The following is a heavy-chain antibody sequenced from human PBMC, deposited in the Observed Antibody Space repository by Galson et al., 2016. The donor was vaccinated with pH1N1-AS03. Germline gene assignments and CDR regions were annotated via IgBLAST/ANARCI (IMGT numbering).Heavy chain of an antibody. CDR3: TTGICCYGVDV. CDR1: GFTFFNAW. J-gene: IGHJ6*02. CDR2: QTDAGTT. Sequence: SLRLSCAASGFTFFNAWMSWVRQAPGKGLEWVGRQTDAGTTEYAAPVKDRFTISRDDSKNTLYLQMNNLKTEDTAVYYCTTGICCYGVDVWGLGTTVTVSS. V-gene: IGHV3-15*01.